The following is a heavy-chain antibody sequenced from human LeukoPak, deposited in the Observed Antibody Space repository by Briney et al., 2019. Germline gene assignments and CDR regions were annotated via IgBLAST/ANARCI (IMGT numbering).Heavy chain of an antibody. Sequence: GESLKISCKGSGYSFSIYWIGWVRQMPGKGLEWMGIIYPGDSDTRYSPSFQGQVTISADKSISTAYLQWSSLKASDTAMYYCARRPRGAAAYYYFDYWGQGTLVTVSS. J-gene: IGHJ4*02. CDR2: IYPGDSDT. CDR1: GYSFSIYW. CDR3: ARRPRGAAAYYYFDY. D-gene: IGHD6-13*01. V-gene: IGHV5-51*01.